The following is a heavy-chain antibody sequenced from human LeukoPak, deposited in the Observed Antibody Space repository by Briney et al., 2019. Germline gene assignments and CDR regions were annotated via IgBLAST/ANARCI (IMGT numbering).Heavy chain of an antibody. Sequence: LSGGPLRLSCAASGFTFSSYAMNWVRQAPGKGLEWVSAICSNDNNTYYANSVKGRFTISRDNSKNTLSLQLNSLRAEDTAVYYCAKGTSSSCYSAPNYWGQGTLVTVSS. CDR2: ICSNDNNT. J-gene: IGHJ4*02. D-gene: IGHD2-15*01. CDR1: GFTFSSYA. CDR3: AKGTSSSCYSAPNY. V-gene: IGHV3-23*01.